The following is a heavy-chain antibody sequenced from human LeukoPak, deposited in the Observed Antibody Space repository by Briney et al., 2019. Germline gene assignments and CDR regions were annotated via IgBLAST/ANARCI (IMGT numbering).Heavy chain of an antibody. V-gene: IGHV4-34*01. CDR2: INHSGST. D-gene: IGHD2-2*01. CDR3: ARHPEGGYCSSTSCRGGFDP. J-gene: IGHJ5*02. CDR1: GGSFSDYY. Sequence: SETLSLTCAVYGGSFSDYYWSWIRQPPGKGLEWIGEINHSGSTNYNPSLKSRVTISVDTSKNQFSLKLSSVTAADTAVYYCARHPEGGYCSSTSCRGGFDPWGQGTLVTVSS.